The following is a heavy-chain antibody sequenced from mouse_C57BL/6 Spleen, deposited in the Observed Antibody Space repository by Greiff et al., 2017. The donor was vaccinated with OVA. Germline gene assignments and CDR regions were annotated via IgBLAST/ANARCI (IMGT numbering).Heavy chain of an antibody. J-gene: IGHJ4*01. D-gene: IGHD2-12*01. V-gene: IGHV1-26*01. CDR2: INPNNGGT. CDR1: GYSFTDYY. CDR3: SRSRLLYGFSAMDY. Sequence: EVQLQQSGPELVKPGASVKISCKASGYSFTDYYMNWVMQSHGKSLEWIGGINPNNGGTCYNQKFKGKATLTVDKSSSTAYMEIRSLTSEDSAVSDCSRSRLLYGFSAMDYWGQGTSVTVSA.